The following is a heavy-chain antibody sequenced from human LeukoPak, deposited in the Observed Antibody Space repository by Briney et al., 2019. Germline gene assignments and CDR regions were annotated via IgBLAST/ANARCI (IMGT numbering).Heavy chain of an antibody. J-gene: IGHJ4*02. V-gene: IGHV3-23*01. CDR2: ISGSGGST. Sequence: GGSLRLSCAASGFTFSSYALSWVRQPPGKGLEWVSGISGSGGSTYYADSVKGRFTISRDNSENTLYLQMNRLRAEDTARYYCATDRQQLANLDYWGQGTLVTVSS. D-gene: IGHD6-13*01. CDR3: ATDRQQLANLDY. CDR1: GFTFSSYA.